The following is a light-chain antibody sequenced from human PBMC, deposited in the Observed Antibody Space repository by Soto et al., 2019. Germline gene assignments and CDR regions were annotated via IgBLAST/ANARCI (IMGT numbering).Light chain of an antibody. V-gene: IGKV3-11*01. J-gene: IGKJ5*01. CDR1: QSVSTY. Sequence: DIVLTHSPATLSLSPGERSTLSCRASQSVSTYLAWCQQKPGQAPRLLIYDGSNRATGIPARFSGSGSGTDFTLTISSLEPEAFAVYQCKQRSSWPSLGQGTRLEIK. CDR3: KQRSSWPS. CDR2: DGS.